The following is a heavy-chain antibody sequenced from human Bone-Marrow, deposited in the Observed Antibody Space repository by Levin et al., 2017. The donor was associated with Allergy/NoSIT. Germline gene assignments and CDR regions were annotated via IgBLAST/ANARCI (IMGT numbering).Heavy chain of an antibody. CDR3: AREDYDFWNGYSN. CDR2: IYYSGAT. V-gene: IGHV4-30-4*01. J-gene: IGHJ4*02. D-gene: IGHD3-3*01. CDR1: DDSINSNDYY. Sequence: SETLSLTCTVSDDSINSNDYYWSWIRQAPGKGLEWIGYIYYSGATYYNPSLRSRVIMSVDTSKRQFALKLKGVTAADTAVYFCAREDYDFWNGYSNWGQGTLVTVSS.